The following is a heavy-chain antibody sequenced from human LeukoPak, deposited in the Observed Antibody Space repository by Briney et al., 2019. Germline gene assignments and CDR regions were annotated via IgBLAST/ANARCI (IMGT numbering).Heavy chain of an antibody. CDR1: GFIFNTNG. V-gene: IGHV3-23*01. J-gene: IGHJ4*02. Sequence: GGSLRLSCAISGFIFNTNGMNWVRQSPGKGLEWLATIAGGDESTYYADSVKGRFAISRDDSKNTVFLHMNSLRVEDTAVYYCARGVYWSLDYWGQGTPVTVSS. D-gene: IGHD1-1*01. CDR3: ARGVYWSLDY. CDR2: IAGGDEST.